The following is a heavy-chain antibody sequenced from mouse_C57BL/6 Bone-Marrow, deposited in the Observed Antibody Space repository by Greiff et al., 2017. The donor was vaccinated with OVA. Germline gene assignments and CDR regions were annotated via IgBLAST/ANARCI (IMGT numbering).Heavy chain of an antibody. J-gene: IGHJ4*01. D-gene: IGHD1-1*01. V-gene: IGHV1-82*01. CDR2: IYPGDGDT. CDR3: ARFLITTVVARAMDY. Sequence: QVQLQQSGPELVKPGASVKISCKASGYAFSSSWMNWVKQRPGKGLEWIGRIYPGDGDTNYNGKFKGKATLTADKSSSTAYMQLSSLTSEDSAVYFCARFLITTVVARAMDYWGQGTSVTVSS. CDR1: GYAFSSSW.